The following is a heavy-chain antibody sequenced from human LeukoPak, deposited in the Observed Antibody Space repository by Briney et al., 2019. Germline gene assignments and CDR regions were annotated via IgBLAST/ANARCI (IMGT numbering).Heavy chain of an antibody. Sequence: GGSLRLSCAASGFTFSSYAMNWVRQAPGKGLEWVSSISSSSSYIYYADSVKGRFTISRDNAKNSLYLQMNSLRAEDTAVCYCARDCRGGSCYSYWGQGTLVTVSS. CDR3: ARDCRGGSCYSY. CDR1: GFTFSSYA. D-gene: IGHD2-15*01. J-gene: IGHJ4*02. CDR2: ISSSSSYI. V-gene: IGHV3-21*01.